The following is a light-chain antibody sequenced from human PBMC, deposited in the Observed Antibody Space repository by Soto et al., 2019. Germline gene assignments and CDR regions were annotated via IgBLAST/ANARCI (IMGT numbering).Light chain of an antibody. J-gene: IGKJ5*01. CDR1: QAIRGNY. Sequence: EIVLPQSPGTLSLSPGEGSSLSCRASQAIRGNYLAWYQHKPGQAPRLLMYGASSRATGIPDRFSGSGSGTDFTLTIRRLEPEDLAVYYCQKYGSSPPITVGQGTRLEIK. V-gene: IGKV3-20*01. CDR3: QKYGSSPPIT. CDR2: GAS.